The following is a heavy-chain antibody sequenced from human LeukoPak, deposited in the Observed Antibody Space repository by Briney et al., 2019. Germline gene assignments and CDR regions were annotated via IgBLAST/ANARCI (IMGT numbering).Heavy chain of an antibody. D-gene: IGHD2-21*02. CDR3: ARNVYCGGDCYLHYYYMDV. J-gene: IGHJ6*03. Sequence: PGGSLRLSCAASGFTFSSYWMSWVRQAPGKGLEWVANIKQDGSEKYYVDSVKGRFTIFRDNAKNSLYLQMNSLRAEDTAVYYCARNVYCGGDCYLHYYYMDVWGKGTTVTVSS. V-gene: IGHV3-7*01. CDR2: IKQDGSEK. CDR1: GFTFSSYW.